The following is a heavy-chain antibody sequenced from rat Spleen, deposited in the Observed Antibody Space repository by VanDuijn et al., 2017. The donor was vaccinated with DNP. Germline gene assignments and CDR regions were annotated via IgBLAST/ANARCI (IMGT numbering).Heavy chain of an antibody. J-gene: IGHJ2*01. V-gene: IGHV5-31*01. CDR3: ARDWRDWAPFDY. D-gene: IGHD4-2*01. CDR2: ITSSGGST. Sequence: EVQLVESGGALALPGRSLKLSCVASGFTFNNYWMTWIRQVPGKGLEWVASITSSGGSTYYPDSVKGRFTISRDNAKNTLYLQMNSLRSEDTATYYCARDWRDWAPFDYWGQGVMVTVSS. CDR1: GFTFNNYW.